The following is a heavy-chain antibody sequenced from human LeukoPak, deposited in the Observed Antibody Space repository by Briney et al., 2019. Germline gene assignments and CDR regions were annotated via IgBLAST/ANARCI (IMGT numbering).Heavy chain of an antibody. Sequence: GGSLRLSCAASGFTFTIYAMNWVRQAPGKGLEWVSAISGSGGSTYYADSVKGRFTISGDNSKNTLYLQMNSLRAEDTAVYYCAKKWELTDPWGQGTLVTVSS. CDR3: AKKWELTDP. D-gene: IGHD1-26*01. CDR1: GFTFTIYA. V-gene: IGHV3-23*01. CDR2: ISGSGGST. J-gene: IGHJ5*02.